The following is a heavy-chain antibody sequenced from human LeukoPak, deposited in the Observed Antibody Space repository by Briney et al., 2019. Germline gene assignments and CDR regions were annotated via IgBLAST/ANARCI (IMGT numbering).Heavy chain of an antibody. D-gene: IGHD3-3*01. CDR2: IYYSGST. CDR1: GGSISSYY. Sequence: SETLSLTCTVSGGSISSYYWSWIRQPPGKGLEWIGYIYYSGSTNYNPSLKSRVTISVDTSKNQFSLKLSSVTAADTAVYYCARTRITIFGVVIPDAFDIWGQGTMVTVSS. CDR3: ARTRITIFGVVIPDAFDI. J-gene: IGHJ3*02. V-gene: IGHV4-59*08.